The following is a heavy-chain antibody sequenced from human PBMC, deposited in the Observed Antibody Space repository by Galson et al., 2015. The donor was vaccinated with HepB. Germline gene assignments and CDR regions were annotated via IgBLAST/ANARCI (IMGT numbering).Heavy chain of an antibody. CDR3: ARGEGPAGYCSSTSCYD. D-gene: IGHD2-2*01. CDR1: GGTFSSYA. V-gene: IGHV1-69*13. J-gene: IGHJ4*02. CDR2: IIPIFGTA. Sequence: SVKVSCKASGGTFSSYAISWVRQAPGQGLEWMGGIIPIFGTANYAQKFQGRVTITADESTSTAYMELSSLRSEDTAVYYCARGEGPAGYCSSTSCYDWGQGTLVTVSS.